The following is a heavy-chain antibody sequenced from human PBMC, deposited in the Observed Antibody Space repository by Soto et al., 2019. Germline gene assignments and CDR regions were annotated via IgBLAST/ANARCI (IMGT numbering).Heavy chain of an antibody. CDR1: GGSISSSSYY. V-gene: IGHV4-39*01. Sequence: QLQLQESGPGLVKPSETLSLTCTVSGGSISSSSYYWGWIRQPPGKGLEWIGSIYYSGSTYYNPSLKSRVTISVDTSKNQFSLKLSSVTAADTAVYYCARLGPLEWLPHNAFDIWGQGTMVTVSS. CDR2: IYYSGST. J-gene: IGHJ3*02. D-gene: IGHD3-3*01. CDR3: ARLGPLEWLPHNAFDI.